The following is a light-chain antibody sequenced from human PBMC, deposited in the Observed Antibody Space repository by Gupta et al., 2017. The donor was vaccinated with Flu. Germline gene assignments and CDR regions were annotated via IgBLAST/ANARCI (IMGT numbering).Light chain of an antibody. V-gene: IGKV4-1*01. CDR3: QQHYSTPVT. CDR2: WAS. J-gene: IGKJ2*01. CDR1: QSVLYSSNNKNY. Sequence: DIVMTQSPASLAVSLGERDTINCKSSQSVLYSSNNKNYLAWYQQKPGQPPKLLIYWASTRESGVPDRFSGSGSGTDFTLTISSLQAEDVAVYYCQQHYSTPVTFGQGTKLEIK.